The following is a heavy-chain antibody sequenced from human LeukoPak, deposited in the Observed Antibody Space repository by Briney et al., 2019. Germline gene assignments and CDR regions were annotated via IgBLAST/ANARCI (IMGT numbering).Heavy chain of an antibody. CDR3: ARDQGYSHNWFDP. Sequence: PGGSLRLSCAASGFTVSSNYMSWVRQAPGKGLEWVSVIYSGGSTYYADSVKGRFTISRDNSKNTLYLQMNSLRAEDTAVYYCARDQGYSHNWFDPWGQGTLVTVSS. J-gene: IGHJ5*02. CDR2: IYSGGST. D-gene: IGHD5-24*01. V-gene: IGHV3-66*01. CDR1: GFTVSSNY.